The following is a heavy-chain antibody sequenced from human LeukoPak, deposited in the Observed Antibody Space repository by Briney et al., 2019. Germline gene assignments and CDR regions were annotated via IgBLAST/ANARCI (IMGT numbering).Heavy chain of an antibody. V-gene: IGHV3-53*01. J-gene: IGHJ4*02. D-gene: IGHD1-14*01. Sequence: PGGFLRLSCAASGFTVITNDMTWVRQAPGKGLEWVSVLYSDGNTKYADSVQGRFTISRDNSKNTLYLEVNSLSPDDTAVYYCARGVEPLAANTLAYWGQGTLVTVSS. CDR1: GFTVITND. CDR3: ARGVEPLAANTLAY. CDR2: LYSDGNT.